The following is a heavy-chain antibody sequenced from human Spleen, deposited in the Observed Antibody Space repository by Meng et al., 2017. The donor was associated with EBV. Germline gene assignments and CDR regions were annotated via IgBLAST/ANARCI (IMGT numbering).Heavy chain of an antibody. V-gene: IGHV4-34*01. J-gene: IGHJ4*02. CDR3: ARGTTYYYGSGSYLNY. CDR2: INHSGST. D-gene: IGHD3-10*01. CDR1: GGSFSGYY. Sequence: QVELQQGGAGVLMPSETLSLAWAVYGGSFSGYYWSWIRQPPGKGLVGIGEINHSGSTTYNPSLKSRVTISVDTSKNKFSLKLSSVTAADTAVYYCARGTTYYYGSGSYLNYWGQGTLVTVSS.